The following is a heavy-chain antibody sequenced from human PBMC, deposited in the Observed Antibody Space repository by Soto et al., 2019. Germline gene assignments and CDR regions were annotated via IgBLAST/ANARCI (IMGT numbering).Heavy chain of an antibody. CDR2: IDWDDDK. Sequence: SGPTLVNPTQTLTLTCTFSGFSLSTSGMCVSWIRQPPGKALEWLALIDWDDDKYYSTSLKTRLTISKDTSKNQVVLTMTNMDPVDTATYFCARTRYYYDSSGYYHRRGGSRNAFDIWG. CDR1: GFSLSTSGMC. V-gene: IGHV2-70*01. J-gene: IGHJ3*02. D-gene: IGHD3-22*01. CDR3: ARTRYYYDSSGYYHRRGGSRNAFDI.